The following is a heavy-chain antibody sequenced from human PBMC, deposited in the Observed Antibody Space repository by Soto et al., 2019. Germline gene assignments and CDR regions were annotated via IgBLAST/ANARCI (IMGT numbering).Heavy chain of an antibody. J-gene: IGHJ4*02. CDR1: GFTFSSYA. CDR3: ATSGH. V-gene: IGHV3-7*03. CDR2: INGGGGKR. Sequence: VSLRLSCAASGFTFSSYAMSWVRQAPGKGLEWVANINGGGGKRYYAGSVKGRFTISRDNAKNTVYLQMNSLRAEDSAVYYCATSGHWGQGTPVTVSS.